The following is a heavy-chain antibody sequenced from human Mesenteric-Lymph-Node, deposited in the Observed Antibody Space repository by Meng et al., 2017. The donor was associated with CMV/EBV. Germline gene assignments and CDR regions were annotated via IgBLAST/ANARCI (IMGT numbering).Heavy chain of an antibody. J-gene: IGHJ6*02. D-gene: IGHD2-2*01. CDR3: ASLIVVPAAMGLYGMDV. Sequence: SETLSLTCTVSGGSISSSSYYWGWIRQPPGKGLEWIGSIYYSGSTYYNPSLKSRVTISVDTSKNQFSLKLSSVTAADTAVYYCASLIVVPAAMGLYGMDVRGQGTTVTVSS. CDR1: GGSISSSSYY. V-gene: IGHV4-39*07. CDR2: IYYSGST.